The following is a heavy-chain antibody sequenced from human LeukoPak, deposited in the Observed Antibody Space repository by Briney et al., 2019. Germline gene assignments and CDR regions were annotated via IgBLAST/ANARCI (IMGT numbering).Heavy chain of an antibody. CDR1: GGSISSSNW. Sequence: SETLSLTCAASGGSISSSNWWSWVRQPPGKGLEWIGEIYHSGSTNYNPSLKSRVTISVDKSKNQFSLKLSSVTAADTAVYYCARVVQDYYGSGSYHDAFDIWGQGTMVTVSS. CDR3: ARVVQDYYGSGSYHDAFDI. V-gene: IGHV4-4*02. D-gene: IGHD3-10*01. J-gene: IGHJ3*02. CDR2: IYHSGST.